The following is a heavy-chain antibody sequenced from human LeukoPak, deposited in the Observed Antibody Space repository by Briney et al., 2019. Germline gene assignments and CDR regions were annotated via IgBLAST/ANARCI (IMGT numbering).Heavy chain of an antibody. D-gene: IGHD7-27*01. V-gene: IGHV3-48*03. CDR3: AKDRPLNWGYHFDY. J-gene: IGHJ4*02. CDR2: ISNTGTTI. Sequence: TGGSLRLSCAASGFTFSSYEMNWVRQAPGKGLEWVSYISNTGTTIYYADSVKGRFTISRDNAKNSLYLQMNSLRAEDTAVYYCAKDRPLNWGYHFDYWGQGTLVTVSS. CDR1: GFTFSSYE.